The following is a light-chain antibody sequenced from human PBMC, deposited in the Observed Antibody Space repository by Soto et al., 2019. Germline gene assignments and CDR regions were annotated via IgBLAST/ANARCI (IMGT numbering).Light chain of an antibody. CDR1: QSVGSD. CDR3: QQRSNWPLT. J-gene: IGKJ4*01. Sequence: EILLTQSPATLSLSPGERATISCRASQSVGSDLAWYQQKPGQAPRLLIYDASNRTTGIPARFSGSGSGTDFTLTISRLEPEDLAVYYCQQRSNWPLTFGRGTKVEIK. CDR2: DAS. V-gene: IGKV3-11*01.